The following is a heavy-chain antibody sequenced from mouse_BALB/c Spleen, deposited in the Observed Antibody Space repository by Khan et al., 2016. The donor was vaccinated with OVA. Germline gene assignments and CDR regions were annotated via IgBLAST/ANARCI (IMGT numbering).Heavy chain of an antibody. D-gene: IGHD1-1*01. CDR1: GYSITSDYA. Sequence: EVELVESGPGLVKPSQSLSLTCSVTGYSITSDYAWNWIRQFPGNKLEWMGYISYSGSTSYNPSLKSRISITRDTSKNQFFLQLKSVTTEDTATYDCATWESWYGSRGGFDYWGQGTTLTVSS. V-gene: IGHV3-2*02. CDR3: ATWESWYGSRGGFDY. J-gene: IGHJ2*01. CDR2: ISYSGST.